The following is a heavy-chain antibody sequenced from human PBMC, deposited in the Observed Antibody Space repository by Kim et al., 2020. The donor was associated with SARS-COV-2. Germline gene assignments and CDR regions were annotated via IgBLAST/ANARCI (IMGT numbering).Heavy chain of an antibody. CDR1: GYTFSSYW. J-gene: IGHJ3*01. CDR2: IYPADSDT. D-gene: IGHD3-16*01. CDR3: ARQMWGSPFGDAFDF. V-gene: IGHV5-51*01. Sequence: GESLKISCKGSGYTFSSYWIAWLRHMPGKGLECMGIIYPADSDTKESPSFQGQVTISADKSLSTAYLKWSSLKASDTAIYYCARQMWGSPFGDAFDFWGQGTMLTVSS.